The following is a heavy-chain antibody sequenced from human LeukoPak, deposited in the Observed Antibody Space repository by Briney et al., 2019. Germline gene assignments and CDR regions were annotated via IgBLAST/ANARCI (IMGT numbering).Heavy chain of an antibody. CDR2: ISTTGGTI. J-gene: IGHJ4*02. D-gene: IGHD6-19*01. V-gene: IGHV3-48*03. CDR3: TRSAYYSSGWYVFDY. Sequence: GGSLRLSCAASGFTFNTFEMNWVRQAPGKGLEWGSYISTTGGTIYYADSVQGRLTISRDNAKNSLYLQMNSLRAEDTAVYYCTRSAYYSSGWYVFDYGGQGTLVTVS. CDR1: GFTFNTFE.